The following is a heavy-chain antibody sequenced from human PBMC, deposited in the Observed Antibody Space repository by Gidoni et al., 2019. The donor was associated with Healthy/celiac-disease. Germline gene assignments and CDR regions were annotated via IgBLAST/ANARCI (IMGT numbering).Heavy chain of an antibody. CDR3: ARDSSSWPDPFYYYYGMDV. J-gene: IGHJ6*02. CDR2: ISSSSSYI. D-gene: IGHD6-13*01. Sequence: EVQLVESGGGLVKPGGSLRLSCAASGFTFSSYSMNWVRQAPGKGLVWVSSISSSSSYIYYADSVKGRFTISRDNAKNSLYLQMNSLRAEDTAVYYCARDSSSWPDPFYYYYGMDVWGQGTTVTVSS. V-gene: IGHV3-21*01. CDR1: GFTFSSYS.